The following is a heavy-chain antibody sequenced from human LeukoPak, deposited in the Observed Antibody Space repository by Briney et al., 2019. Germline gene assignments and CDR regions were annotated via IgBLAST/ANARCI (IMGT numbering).Heavy chain of an antibody. Sequence: ASVKVSCKTSGYTFTSYGMYWVRQAPGQGLEWMGWINTITGNPTYAQGFTGRFVFSLDTSVSTTYLQISSLKAEDTAVYFCARPGVTGGPASDYWGQGTVVTVSS. D-gene: IGHD3-10*01. J-gene: IGHJ4*02. CDR3: ARPGVTGGPASDY. CDR1: GYTFTSYG. V-gene: IGHV7-4-1*02. CDR2: INTITGNP.